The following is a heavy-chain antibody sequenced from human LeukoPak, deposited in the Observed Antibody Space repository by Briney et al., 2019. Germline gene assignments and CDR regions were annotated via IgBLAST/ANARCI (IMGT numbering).Heavy chain of an antibody. Sequence: GGSLRLSCAVSGFTFSSYEMNWVRQAPGKGLEWVSYISSGGSTIYYADSVKGRFTISRDNAKNSLYLQMNSLRAEDTAVYYCARDTYYYDSGGYYVYYFDYWGQGTLVTVSS. CDR1: GFTFSSYE. V-gene: IGHV3-48*03. J-gene: IGHJ4*02. D-gene: IGHD3-22*01. CDR2: ISSGGSTI. CDR3: ARDTYYYDSGGYYVYYFDY.